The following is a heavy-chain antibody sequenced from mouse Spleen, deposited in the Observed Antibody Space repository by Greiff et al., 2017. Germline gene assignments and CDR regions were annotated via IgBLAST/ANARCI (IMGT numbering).Heavy chain of an antibody. CDR2: ISNGGGST. CDR1: GFTFSDYY. D-gene: IGHD2-14*01. CDR3: AREGDYRAWFAY. Sequence: EVKVEESGGGLVQPGGSLKLSCATSGFTFSDYYMYWVRQTPEKRLEWVAYISNGGGSTYYPDTVKGRFTISRDNAKNTLYLQMSRLKSEDTAMYYCAREGDYRAWFAYWGQGTLVTVSA. J-gene: IGHJ3*01. V-gene: IGHV5-12*02.